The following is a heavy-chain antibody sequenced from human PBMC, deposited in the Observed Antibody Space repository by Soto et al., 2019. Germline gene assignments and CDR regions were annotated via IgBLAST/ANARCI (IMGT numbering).Heavy chain of an antibody. CDR3: AQMRGMSRHDSSPENLIEY. J-gene: IGHJ4*02. Sequence: TFSGFSLATMGLSVTWSRQSPGQALEWLALIDWNDDKYYRPSLKTRLTISMDTSKNQVVLTMTNMDPLDTATYYCAQMRGMSRHDSSPENLIEYWGQGTLVNVSS. V-gene: IGHV2-70*12. D-gene: IGHD6-19*01. CDR2: IDWNDDK. CDR1: GFSLATMGLS.